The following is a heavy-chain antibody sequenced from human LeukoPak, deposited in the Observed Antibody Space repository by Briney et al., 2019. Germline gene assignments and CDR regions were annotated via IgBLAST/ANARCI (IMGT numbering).Heavy chain of an antibody. V-gene: IGHV3-30*04. CDR3: ARARPSMWIDY. CDR2: ISYDGSDK. Sequence: GGSLRLSCAASGFTFSSYAIHWVRQAPGKGLEWVAVISYDGSDKFYADSVKGRFTISRDSSKNTLYLQMNSLRPEDTAVYYCARARPSMWIDYWGQGTLVTVSS. J-gene: IGHJ4*02. CDR1: GFTFSSYA. D-gene: IGHD5-12*01.